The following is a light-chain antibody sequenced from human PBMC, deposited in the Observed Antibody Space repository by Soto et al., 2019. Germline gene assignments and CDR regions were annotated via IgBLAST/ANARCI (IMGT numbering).Light chain of an antibody. V-gene: IGKV1-33*01. Sequence: DIPMTQSPSSLSASVGDRVTITCQARQDISNYLNWYQQKLGKAPKLLIYDASNLETGDTSRFSGYGSGTDFTVTISSLHPEDIATYYCQQYDNPMYTFGQGTKLDIK. CDR2: DAS. CDR1: QDISNY. J-gene: IGKJ2*01. CDR3: QQYDNPMYT.